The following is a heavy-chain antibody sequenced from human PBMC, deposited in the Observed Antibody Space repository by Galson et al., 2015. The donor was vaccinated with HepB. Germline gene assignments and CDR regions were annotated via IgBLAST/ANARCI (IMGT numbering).Heavy chain of an antibody. CDR2: IYYSGST. CDR3: ARDLGYGSGSYWPSGWFDP. D-gene: IGHD3-10*01. Sequence: LSLTCTVSGGSISSGGYYWSWIRQHPGKGLEWIGYIYYSGSTYYNPSLKSRVTISVDTSKNQFSLKLSSVTAADTAVYYCARDLGYGSGSYWPSGWFDPWGQGTLVTVSS. CDR1: GGSISSGGYY. V-gene: IGHV4-31*03. J-gene: IGHJ5*02.